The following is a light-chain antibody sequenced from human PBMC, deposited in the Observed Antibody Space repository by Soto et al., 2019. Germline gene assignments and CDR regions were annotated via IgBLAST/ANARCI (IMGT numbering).Light chain of an antibody. CDR3: SSYIPNNSTYV. J-gene: IGLJ1*01. V-gene: IGLV2-14*03. Sequence: QSVLTQPASVSGSPGQSITISCTGTSSDVGGYNYVSWYQHHPGKAPKRMIHDVSNRPSGVSNRFSGSKSGNTASLTISGLQAEDEADHYCSSYIPNNSTYVFGTGTKVTVL. CDR2: DVS. CDR1: SSDVGGYNY.